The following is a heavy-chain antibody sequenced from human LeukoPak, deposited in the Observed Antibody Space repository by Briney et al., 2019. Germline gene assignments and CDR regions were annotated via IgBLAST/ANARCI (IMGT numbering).Heavy chain of an antibody. CDR3: ARVNGYDILTGYSRRSQLDY. D-gene: IGHD3-9*01. Sequence: ASVKVSCKASGYTFTGYYMHWVRQAPGQGPEWMGWINPNSGGTNYAQKFQGRVTMTRDTSISTAYMELSRLRSDDTAVYYCARVNGYDILTGYSRRSQLDYWGQGTLVTVSS. V-gene: IGHV1-2*02. CDR1: GYTFTGYY. CDR2: INPNSGGT. J-gene: IGHJ4*02.